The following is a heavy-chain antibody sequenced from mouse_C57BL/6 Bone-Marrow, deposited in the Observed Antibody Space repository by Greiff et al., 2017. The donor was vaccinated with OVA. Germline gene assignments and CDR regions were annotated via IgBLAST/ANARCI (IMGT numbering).Heavy chain of an antibody. D-gene: IGHD1-1*01. J-gene: IGHJ2*01. CDR2: IYPGSGST. V-gene: IGHV1-55*01. CDR3: ARRAYGSSYVGY. CDR1: GYTFTSYW. Sequence: VQLQQPGAELVKPGASVKMSCKASGYTFTSYWITWVKQRPGQGLEWIGDIYPGSGSTNYNEKFKSKATLTVDTSSSTAYMQLSSLTSEDSAVYYCARRAYGSSYVGYWGQGTTLTVSS.